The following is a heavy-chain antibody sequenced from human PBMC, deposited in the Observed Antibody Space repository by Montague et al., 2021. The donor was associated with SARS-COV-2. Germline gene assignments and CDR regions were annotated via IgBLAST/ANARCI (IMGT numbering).Heavy chain of an antibody. CDR1: GFTFSSYA. D-gene: IGHD1-26*01. J-gene: IGHJ4*02. V-gene: IGHV3-30-3*01. Sequence: SLRLSCAASGFTFSSYAMHWVRQAPGKGLEWVAVISYDGSNKYYADSVEGRFTISRDNSKNTLYLQMNSLRAEDTAVYYCARTYSGSYLGYFDYWGQGTLVTVSS. CDR3: ARTYSGSYLGYFDY. CDR2: ISYDGSNK.